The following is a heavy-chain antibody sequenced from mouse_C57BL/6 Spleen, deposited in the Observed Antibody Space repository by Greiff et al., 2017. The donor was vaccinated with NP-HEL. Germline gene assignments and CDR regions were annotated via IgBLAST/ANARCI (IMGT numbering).Heavy chain of an antibody. Sequence: EVQLQQSGTVLARPGASVKMSCKTSGYTFTSYWMHWVKQRPGQGLEWIGAIYPGNSDTSYNQKFKGKAKLTAVTSASTAYMELSSLTNEDSAVYYWTIITTVVGPFDYWGQGTTLTVSS. CDR1: GYTFTSYW. CDR3: TIITTVVGPFDY. J-gene: IGHJ2*01. V-gene: IGHV1-5*01. CDR2: IYPGNSDT. D-gene: IGHD1-1*01.